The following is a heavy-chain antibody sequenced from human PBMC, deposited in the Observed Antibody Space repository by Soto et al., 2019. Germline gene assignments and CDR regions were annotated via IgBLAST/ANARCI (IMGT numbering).Heavy chain of an antibody. CDR1: GFTFSSYG. CDR2: ISYDGSNK. CDR3: AKESYPYYFDY. J-gene: IGHJ4*02. D-gene: IGHD1-26*01. Sequence: QVQLVGSGGGVVQPGRSLRLSCAASGFTFSSYGMHWVRQAPGKGLEWVAVISYDGSNKYYADSVKGRFTISRDNSKNTLYLQMNSLRAEDTAVYYCAKESYPYYFDYWGQGTLVTVSS. V-gene: IGHV3-30*18.